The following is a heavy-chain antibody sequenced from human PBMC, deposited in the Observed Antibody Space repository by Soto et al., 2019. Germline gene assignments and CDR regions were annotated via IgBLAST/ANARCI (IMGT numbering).Heavy chain of an antibody. D-gene: IGHD6-13*01. CDR1: GGSISSYY. Sequence: SETLSLTCTVSGGSISSYYWSWIRQPPGKGLEWIGYIYYSGSTNYNPSLKSRVTISVDTSKNQFSLKLSSVTAADTAVYYCARAAAGTYYYYGMDVWGQGTTVTVS. CDR3: ARAAAGTYYYYGMDV. CDR2: IYYSGST. J-gene: IGHJ6*02. V-gene: IGHV4-59*01.